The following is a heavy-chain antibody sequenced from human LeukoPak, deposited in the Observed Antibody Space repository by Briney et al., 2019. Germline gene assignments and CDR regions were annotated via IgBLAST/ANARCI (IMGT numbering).Heavy chain of an antibody. CDR2: ISTTGSSI. V-gene: IGHV3-48*03. CDR3: ARESRGYDILTGKYHRGYYSYYMDV. Sequence: GGSLRLSCAASGFTFSSYEMNWVRQAPGKGLEWVSYISTTGSSIYYADSVKGRFTISRDNVKNLLYLQMNSLRAEDTAVYYCARESRGYDILTGKYHRGYYSYYMDVWGKGTTVTVSS. J-gene: IGHJ6*03. CDR1: GFTFSSYE. D-gene: IGHD3-9*01.